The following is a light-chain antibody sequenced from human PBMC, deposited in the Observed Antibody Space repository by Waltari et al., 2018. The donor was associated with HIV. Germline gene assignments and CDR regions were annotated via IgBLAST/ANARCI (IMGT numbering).Light chain of an antibody. CDR3: QQYYPYPWT. CDR1: QSISNW. CDR2: KSS. V-gene: IGKV1-5*03. J-gene: IGKJ1*01. Sequence: DIQMTQSLSTLSASIGARTTIPCRASQSISNWLAWYQQKPGKAHKLLIYKSSTLEGGVPSRFSSSGSATEFTLTINSLQPDDFATYFCQQYYPYPWTFGQGAKVEI.